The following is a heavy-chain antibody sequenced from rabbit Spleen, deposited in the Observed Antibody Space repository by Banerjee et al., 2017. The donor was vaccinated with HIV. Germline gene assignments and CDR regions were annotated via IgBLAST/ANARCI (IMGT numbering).Heavy chain of an antibody. Sequence: QSLEKSGGDLVKPGASLTLTCTASGFDFRRYYLSWVRQAPGKGLEWIGIIDVGEGNTDYASWVNGRFTISKTSATTVTLQMTSLTAADRATYFCARDLVGVIGWNFYLWGPGTLSPS. CDR1: GFDFRRYY. J-gene: IGHJ4*01. CDR3: ARDLVGVIGWNFYL. CDR2: IDVGEGNT. V-gene: IGHV1S40*01. D-gene: IGHD1-1*01.